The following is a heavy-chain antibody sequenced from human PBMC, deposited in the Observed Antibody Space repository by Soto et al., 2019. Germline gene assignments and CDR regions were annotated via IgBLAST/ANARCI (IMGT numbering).Heavy chain of an antibody. CDR2: ISSISSYI. V-gene: IGHV3-21*01. D-gene: IGHD1-26*01. CDR1: GFTFSRYS. CDR3: ARPKVGLDYSFSY. Sequence: SGGGLVKPGGSLRLSCAASGFTFSRYSMNWVRQAPGKGLEWVSSISSISSYIYYADSVKGRFTISRDNAKNSLYLQMNSLRAEDTAVYYCARPKVGLDYSFSYWGQGTLVTVSS. J-gene: IGHJ4*02.